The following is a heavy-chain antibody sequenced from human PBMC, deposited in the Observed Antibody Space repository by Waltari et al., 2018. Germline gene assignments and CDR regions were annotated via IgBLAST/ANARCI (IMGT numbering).Heavy chain of an antibody. D-gene: IGHD2-15*01. Sequence: EVQLVESGGGLVQPGGSLRLSCAASGFTFSSYWMPCVRQVPGKGLVWVSRINSDGSSTSYADSVKGRFTISRDNAKNTLYLQMNSLRAEDTAVYYCARVSGGNSFADYWGQGTLVTVSS. V-gene: IGHV3-74*01. CDR3: ARVSGGNSFADY. CDR1: GFTFSSYW. CDR2: INSDGSST. J-gene: IGHJ4*02.